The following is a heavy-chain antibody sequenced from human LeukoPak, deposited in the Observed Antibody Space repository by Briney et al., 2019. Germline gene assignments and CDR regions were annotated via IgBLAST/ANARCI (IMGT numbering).Heavy chain of an antibody. CDR2: INPNSGGT. Sequence: ASVKVSCKASGYTFTGYYMHWVRQAPGQGLEWMGWINPNSGGTNYAQKFQGRATMTRDTSISTAYMELSRLRSDDTAVYYCARGNGYSSGWYNWFDPWGQGTLVTVSS. J-gene: IGHJ5*02. D-gene: IGHD6-19*01. CDR3: ARGNGYSSGWYNWFDP. CDR1: GYTFTGYY. V-gene: IGHV1-2*02.